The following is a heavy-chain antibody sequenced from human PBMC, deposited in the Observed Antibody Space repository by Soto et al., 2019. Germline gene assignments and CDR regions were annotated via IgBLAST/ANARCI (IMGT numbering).Heavy chain of an antibody. Sequence: QMQLQQWGAGLLKPSETLSLTCAVYRGSFSGYYWGWIRQPPGKGLEWIGEINHSGSTNYNPSLKSRVTISIDTSKNQFSLKLNSVTAADTAVYYCARGGSGWYTGYWGQGTLVTVSS. J-gene: IGHJ4*02. CDR2: INHSGST. D-gene: IGHD6-19*01. CDR3: ARGGSGWYTGY. CDR1: RGSFSGYY. V-gene: IGHV4-34*01.